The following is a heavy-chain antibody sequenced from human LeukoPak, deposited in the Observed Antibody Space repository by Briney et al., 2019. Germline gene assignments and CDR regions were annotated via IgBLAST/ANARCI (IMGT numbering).Heavy chain of an antibody. CDR2: IYYSGST. CDR1: GCSITSGDYY. V-gene: IGHV4-30-4*01. D-gene: IGHD5-12*01. J-gene: IGHJ4*02. CDR3: ARVREKFSGYGDFDS. Sequence: PSQTLSLTCTVSGCSITSGDYYWSWIRQPPGKGLEWIGYIYYSGSTYYNPSLKSRVTISIDTSKNQFSLKLSYVTAADTAVYYCARVREKFSGYGDFDSWGQGTLVTVSS.